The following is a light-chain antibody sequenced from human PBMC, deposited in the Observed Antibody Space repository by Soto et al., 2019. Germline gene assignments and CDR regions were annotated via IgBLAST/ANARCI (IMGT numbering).Light chain of an antibody. CDR3: QQYNNWPLT. CDR2: GAS. V-gene: IGKV3D-15*01. Sequence: IVLTQSPGTLAFSPGYRSTLSFSASQTVSSNFLAWYQQRPAQAPRLLIHGASTRATGITDRFSGSVSGTDFTLTISSLQSEDFALYYCQQYNNWPLTFGGGTKVDIK. J-gene: IGKJ4*01. CDR1: QTVSSN.